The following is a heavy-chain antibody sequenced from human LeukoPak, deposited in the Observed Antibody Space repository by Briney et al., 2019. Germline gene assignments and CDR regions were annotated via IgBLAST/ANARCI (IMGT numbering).Heavy chain of an antibody. D-gene: IGHD5-12*01. CDR1: GFTVSSNE. V-gene: IGHV3-38-3*01. J-gene: IGHJ5*02. CDR3: GSGYNWFDP. Sequence: GGSLRLSCAASGFTVSSNEMSWVRQAPGKGLEWVSSISGGSTYYADSRKGRFTISRDNSKNTLHLQMNSLRAEDTAVYYCGSGYNWFDPWGQGTLVTVSS. CDR2: ISGGST.